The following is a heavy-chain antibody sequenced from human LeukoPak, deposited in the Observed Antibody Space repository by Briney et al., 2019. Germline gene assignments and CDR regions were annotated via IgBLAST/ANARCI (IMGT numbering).Heavy chain of an antibody. J-gene: IGHJ6*03. Sequence: GASVKVSCKASGYTFTSYYIHWVRQAPGQGLEWMGIINPIGGTTDYAQKFQGRVTLTRDTSTSTVYMELSSLRSDDTAVYYCVRGIYCSSTSCQVSGYMDVWGKGTTVTVSS. V-gene: IGHV1-46*01. CDR3: VRGIYCSSTSCQVSGYMDV. CDR1: GYTFTSYY. D-gene: IGHD2-2*01. CDR2: INPIGGTT.